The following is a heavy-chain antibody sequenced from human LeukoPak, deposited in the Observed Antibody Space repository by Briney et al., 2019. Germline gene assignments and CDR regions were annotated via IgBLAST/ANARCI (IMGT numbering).Heavy chain of an antibody. CDR1: GFTFSGYG. V-gene: IGHV3-33*06. D-gene: IGHD5-18*01. CDR3: AKDWGYTTMVSYYFDY. CDR2: IWYDGNNK. Sequence: GGSLRLSCAASGFTFSGYGMHWVRQAPDKRLEWVAVIWYDGNNKYYADSVKGRFTISRDNSKNTLYLQMNSLRAEDTAVYYCAKDWGYTTMVSYYFDYWGQGALVTVSS. J-gene: IGHJ4*02.